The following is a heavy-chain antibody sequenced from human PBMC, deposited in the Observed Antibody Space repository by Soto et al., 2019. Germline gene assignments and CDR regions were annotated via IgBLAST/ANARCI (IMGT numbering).Heavy chain of an antibody. J-gene: IGHJ6*02. D-gene: IGHD3-9*01. CDR2: LYSNGRT. V-gene: IGHV3-66*01. CDR3: ARSLDGNYYYGMDV. CDR1: GFTVSSHY. Sequence: EVQLVESGGGLVQPGGSLRLSCAASGFTVSSHYMTWVRQAPGKGLDWVSLLYSNGRTYYADSVKGRFTISRDSSTNTVYLQLNSLRAQDTAVYYCARSLDGNYYYGMDVWGQGTTVIVSS.